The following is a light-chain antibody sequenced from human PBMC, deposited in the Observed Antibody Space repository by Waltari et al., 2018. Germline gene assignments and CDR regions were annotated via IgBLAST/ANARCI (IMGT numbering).Light chain of an antibody. CDR3: CSYAGNYIWV. CDR1: SSDIGRCDS. CDR2: DVS. J-gene: IGLJ3*02. Sequence: QSALTQPASVSGSPGQSVTISCTGASSDIGRCDSVSWYQPHPGNAPKLIICDVSKRPSGVSDRFSGSKSGDTASLTISGLQFEDEADYYCCSYAGNYIWVFGGGTRLTVL. V-gene: IGLV2-23*02.